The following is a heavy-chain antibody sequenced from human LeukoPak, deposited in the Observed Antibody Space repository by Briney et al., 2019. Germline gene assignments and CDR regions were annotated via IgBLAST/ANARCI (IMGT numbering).Heavy chain of an antibody. J-gene: IGHJ4*02. Sequence: SETLSLTCTVSGGSIRSYYWSWIRQPPGKGLEWSGYISYSGSTNYNPSLKSRVTISVDTSKNQFSLKLSSVTAADTAVYYCAKYVWGSYPTFEDYWGQGTLVTVSS. CDR2: ISYSGST. CDR1: GGSIRSYY. D-gene: IGHD3-16*02. CDR3: AKYVWGSYPTFEDY. V-gene: IGHV4-59*01.